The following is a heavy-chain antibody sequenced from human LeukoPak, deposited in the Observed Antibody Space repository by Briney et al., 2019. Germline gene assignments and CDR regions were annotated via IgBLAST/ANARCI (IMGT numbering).Heavy chain of an antibody. CDR3: ARGAVSVRGIPLFDF. Sequence: SETLSLTCTVSGGSISTHYWSWIRQPAGKGLEWIGRIHTSGSTNYNPSLKSRVTMSVDMSKNQFSLKLSSVTAADTAVYSCARGAVSVRGIPLFDFWGQGNLVTVSS. CDR1: GGSISTHY. J-gene: IGHJ4*02. D-gene: IGHD3-10*01. CDR2: IHTSGST. V-gene: IGHV4-4*07.